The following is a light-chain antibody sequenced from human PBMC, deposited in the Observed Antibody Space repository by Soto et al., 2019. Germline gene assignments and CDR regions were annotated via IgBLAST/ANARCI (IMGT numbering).Light chain of an antibody. CDR2: GND. Sequence: QSVLTQPPSVTGAPGQRISISCTGSNSSIGAGYDVHWYQQLPGTAPKLLIYGNDSRPSGVPDRFSGSKSGTSASLAITGLQAEDEADYYCPSYAGSMSGYVFGSGTKVTVL. CDR1: NSSIGAGYD. V-gene: IGLV1-40*01. J-gene: IGLJ1*01. CDR3: PSYAGSMSGYV.